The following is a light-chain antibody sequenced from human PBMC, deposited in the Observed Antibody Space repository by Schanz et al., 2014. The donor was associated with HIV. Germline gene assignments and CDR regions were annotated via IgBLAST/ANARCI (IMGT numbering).Light chain of an antibody. Sequence: DIQMTQSPYSLSASVGGRVTITCRASQSISIFLNWYQQKPGKAPKLLIYAASILESGVPSRFGGSGSGTTFTLSISSLQPEDFATYYCQQSFNPPHTFGQGTKLAIK. CDR3: QQSFNPPHT. CDR2: AAS. J-gene: IGKJ2*01. CDR1: QSISIF. V-gene: IGKV1-39*01.